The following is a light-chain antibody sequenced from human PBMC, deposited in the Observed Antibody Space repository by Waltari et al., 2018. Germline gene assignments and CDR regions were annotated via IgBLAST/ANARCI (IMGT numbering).Light chain of an antibody. CDR1: SANIGAGHD. CDR3: QSYDSSLGGSRV. J-gene: IGLJ1*01. CDR2: GNN. Sequence: QSVLTQPPSVSGAPGQRVTISCTGSSANIGAGHDVHWSQHLPGTAPKLLIYGNNNRPSGVPDRFSGSKSGTSASLGITGLQAEDEADYYCQSYDSSLGGSRVFGTGTKVTVL. V-gene: IGLV1-40*01.